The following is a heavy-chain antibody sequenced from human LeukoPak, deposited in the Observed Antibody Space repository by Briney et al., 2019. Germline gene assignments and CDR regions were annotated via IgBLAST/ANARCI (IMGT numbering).Heavy chain of an antibody. CDR2: AYFSGST. CDR3: VKDGGHTALDP. V-gene: IGHV4-61*02. D-gene: IGHD3-16*01. Sequence: PSETLSLTCTVSGASISVGHYYWGWIRQPAGKGLEWIGRAYFSGSTNYNPSLAGRVAISVDTSKNQFSLKLMSVTAADTAVYYCVKDGGHTALDPWGQGTLVTVSS. J-gene: IGHJ5*02. CDR1: GASISVGHYY.